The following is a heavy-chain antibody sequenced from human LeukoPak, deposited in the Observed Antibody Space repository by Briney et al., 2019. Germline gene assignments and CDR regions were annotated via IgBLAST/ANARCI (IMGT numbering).Heavy chain of an antibody. D-gene: IGHD3-3*01. V-gene: IGHV4-34*01. CDR2: INHSGST. CDR1: GGSFSGYY. J-gene: IGHJ5*02. Sequence: PSETLSLTCAVYGGSFSGYYWSWIRQPPGKGLEWIGEINHSGSTNYNPSLKSRVTISVDTSKNQFSLKLSSVTAADTAVYYCARAQPQRRITSFGVVIIPVPFDPWGQGTLVTGSS. CDR3: ARAQPQRRITSFGVVIIPVPFDP.